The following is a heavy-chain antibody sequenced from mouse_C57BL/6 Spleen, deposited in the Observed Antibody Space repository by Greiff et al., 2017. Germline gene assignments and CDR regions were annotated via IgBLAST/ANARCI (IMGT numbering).Heavy chain of an antibody. CDR2: IHPNSGST. CDR3: ARNFYGYGPAWLAD. V-gene: IGHV1-64*01. D-gene: IGHD2-2*01. Sequence: QVQLQQPGAELVKPGASVELSCKASGYTFTSYWMHWVKQRPGQGLEWIGMIHPNSGSTNYNEKFKSKDTLAVDKSSSTAYMQLSSLTAEDAAVYYGARNFYGYGPAWLADWGQGTLVTVSA. CDR1: GYTFTSYW. J-gene: IGHJ3*01.